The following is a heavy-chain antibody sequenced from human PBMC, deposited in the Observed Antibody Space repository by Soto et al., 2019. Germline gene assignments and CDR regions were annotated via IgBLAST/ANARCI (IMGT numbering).Heavy chain of an antibody. J-gene: IGHJ4*02. CDR3: ARDPGPYAMVRGVAIPRPFDY. Sequence: GGSLRLSCAASGFTFSSYAMSWVRQAPGKGLEWVSAISGSGGSTYYTDSVKGRFTISRDNSKNTLYLQMNSLRAEDTAVYYCARDPGPYAMVRGVAIPRPFDYWGQGTLVTVSS. CDR1: GFTFSSYA. V-gene: IGHV3-23*01. CDR2: ISGSGGST. D-gene: IGHD3-10*01.